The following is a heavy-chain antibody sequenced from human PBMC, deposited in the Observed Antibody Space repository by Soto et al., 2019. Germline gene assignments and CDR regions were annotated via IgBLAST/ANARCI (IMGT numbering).Heavy chain of an antibody. CDR2: SYYTGST. J-gene: IGHJ4*02. Sequence: QVQLQESGPGLVKPSETLSLTCTVSGGSVSRGTVYWSWIRQPPGKGLEWIGYSYYTGSTKYNPSLKSRVTTSLDTSKNQFSLKLSSVTAADTAIYYCARVVTGTTFDYWGQGTLVTVSS. D-gene: IGHD1-7*01. CDR3: ARVVTGTTFDY. CDR1: GGSVSRGTVY. V-gene: IGHV4-61*01.